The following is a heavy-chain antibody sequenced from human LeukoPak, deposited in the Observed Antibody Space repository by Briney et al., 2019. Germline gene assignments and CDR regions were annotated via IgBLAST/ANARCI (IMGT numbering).Heavy chain of an antibody. Sequence: ASVKVSCKASGYIFTGYYIHWVRQAPGQGLEWMGWINPDSGGTNYAQKFQGRVTLTRDTSISTAYMELSSLRSDDTAVFYCARLEGGNYLHLLYWGQGTLVTVSS. J-gene: IGHJ4*02. D-gene: IGHD1-26*01. CDR1: GYIFTGYY. V-gene: IGHV1-2*02. CDR3: ARLEGGNYLHLLY. CDR2: INPDSGGT.